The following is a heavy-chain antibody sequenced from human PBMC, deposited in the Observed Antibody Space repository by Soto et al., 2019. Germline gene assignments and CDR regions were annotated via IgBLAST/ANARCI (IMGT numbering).Heavy chain of an antibody. Sequence: EVQLVESGGGLVQPGGSLRLSCAASGFTFSSYWMSWVRQAPGKGLEWVANIKEDGSERYYVDSVKGRFTISRDNAKNSLDLQMNSLRDEDTAVYYCARATGADKEDYWGQGTLVTVSS. J-gene: IGHJ4*02. CDR3: ARATGADKEDY. V-gene: IGHV3-7*04. CDR2: IKEDGSER. D-gene: IGHD3-10*01. CDR1: GFTFSSYW.